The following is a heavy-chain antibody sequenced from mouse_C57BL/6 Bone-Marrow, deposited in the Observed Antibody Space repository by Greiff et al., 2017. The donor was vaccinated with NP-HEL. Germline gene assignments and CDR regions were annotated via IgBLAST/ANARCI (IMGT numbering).Heavy chain of an antibody. Sequence: EVKLMESGAELVRPGASVKLSCTASGFNIKDDYMHWVKQRPEQGLEWIGWIDPENGDTEYASKFQGKATITADTSSNTAYLQLSSLTSEDTAVYYCTSTVVAYWGQGTLVTVSA. CDR2: IDPENGDT. V-gene: IGHV14-4*01. J-gene: IGHJ3*01. CDR3: TSTVVAY. D-gene: IGHD1-1*02. CDR1: GFNIKDDY.